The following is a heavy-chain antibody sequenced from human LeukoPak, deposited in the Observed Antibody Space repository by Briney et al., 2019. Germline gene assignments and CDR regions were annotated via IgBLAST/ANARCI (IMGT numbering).Heavy chain of an antibody. V-gene: IGHV4-59*08. J-gene: IGHJ3*02. Sequence: PSETLSLTCTVSGGSISNYYWSWIRQPPGKGLEWIGYIYYSGSTYYNPSLKSRVTISVDTSKNQFSLRLSSVTAADTAVYYCARTNAFDIWGQGTMVTVSS. CDR3: ARTNAFDI. CDR2: IYYSGST. CDR1: GGSISNYY.